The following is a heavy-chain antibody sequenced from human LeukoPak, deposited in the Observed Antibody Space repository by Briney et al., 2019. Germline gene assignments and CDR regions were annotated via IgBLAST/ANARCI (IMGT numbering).Heavy chain of an antibody. J-gene: IGHJ5*02. CDR1: GFTISTHS. D-gene: IGHD5-12*01. V-gene: IGHV3-21*01. Sequence: KAGGSLRLSCAASGFTISTHSMNWVRQAPGKGLEWVASISSGGRYISHTDSVKGRFTTSRDNAKNSLYLQMNSLRAEDTAVYYCARDQSQSGYATCFGPWGQGTLVTVSS. CDR3: ARDQSQSGYATCFGP. CDR2: ISSGGRYI.